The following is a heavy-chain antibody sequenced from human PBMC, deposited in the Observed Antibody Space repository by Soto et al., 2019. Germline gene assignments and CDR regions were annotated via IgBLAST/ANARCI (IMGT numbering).Heavy chain of an antibody. CDR1: GGSISSYY. J-gene: IGHJ6*02. D-gene: IGHD3-10*01. CDR3: ARGFEWFGELCSMDV. V-gene: IGHV4-59*01. Sequence: SETLSLTCTVSGGSISSYYWSWIRQPPGKGLEWIGYIYYSGSTNYNPSLKSRVTISVDTSKNQFSLKLSSVTAADTAVYYCARGFEWFGELCSMDVWGQGTTVTVSS. CDR2: IYYSGST.